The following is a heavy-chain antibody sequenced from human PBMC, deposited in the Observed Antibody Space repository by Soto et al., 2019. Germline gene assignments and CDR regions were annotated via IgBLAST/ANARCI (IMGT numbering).Heavy chain of an antibody. Sequence: EVQLVESGGGLVQPGGSLRLSCAASGFTVSTKYMSWVRQAPGKGLEWVAVIYSGGSTVYADCVRGRFTISRDNPKTTLILQMTSLSAEETVVYYCARDPWAAAYWGQGSLVPVS. CDR2: IYSGGST. V-gene: IGHV3-66*01. D-gene: IGHD6-25*01. J-gene: IGHJ1*01. CDR3: ARDPWAAAY. CDR1: GFTVSTKY.